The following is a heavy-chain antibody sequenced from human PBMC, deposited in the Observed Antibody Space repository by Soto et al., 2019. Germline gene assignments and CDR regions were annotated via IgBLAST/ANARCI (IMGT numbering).Heavy chain of an antibody. CDR3: ARDADSSGLHY. CDR1: GFTVSGMF. D-gene: IGHD6-19*01. CDR2: IYPAGPT. V-gene: IGHV3-53*01. Sequence: GGSLRLSCAASGFTVSGMFMNWVRQAPGKGLEWVSVIYPAGPTYYADSVKGRFTISRDNSKNTLFLHLNNLRAEDTAVYYCARDADSSGLHYWGQGILVTVSS. J-gene: IGHJ4*02.